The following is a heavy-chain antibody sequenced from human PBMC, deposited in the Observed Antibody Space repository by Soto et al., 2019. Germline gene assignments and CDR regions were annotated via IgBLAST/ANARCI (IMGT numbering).Heavy chain of an antibody. J-gene: IGHJ4*02. CDR1: GYTLTVYY. Sequence: AASVKVSCKASGYTLTVYYMHWGRQAPGQGLEWMGWINPKSGGTMYPQKFQGRVTMTWDTSISTAYMALTRLRSDDTAVYYCARDLAKGGGSAGFDYWGQGTLVTVSS. CDR2: INPKSGGT. CDR3: ARDLAKGGGSAGFDY. D-gene: IGHD1-26*01. V-gene: IGHV1-2*02.